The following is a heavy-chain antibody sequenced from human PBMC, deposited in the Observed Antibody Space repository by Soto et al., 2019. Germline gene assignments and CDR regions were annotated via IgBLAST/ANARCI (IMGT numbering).Heavy chain of an antibody. CDR3: AREDVGAPDY. V-gene: IGHV4-59*01. CDR2: IYYSGST. CDR1: GGSFSGYY. J-gene: IGHJ4*02. Sequence: SETLSLTCAVYGGSFSGYYWSWIRQPPGKGLEWIGYIYYSGSTNYNPSLKSRVTISVDTSKNQFSLKLSSVTAADTAVYCCAREDVGAPDYWGQGTLVTVSS. D-gene: IGHD1-26*01.